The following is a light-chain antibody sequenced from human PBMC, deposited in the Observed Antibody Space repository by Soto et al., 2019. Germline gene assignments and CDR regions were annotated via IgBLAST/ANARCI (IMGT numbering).Light chain of an antibody. CDR3: AAWDATLNGL. V-gene: IGLV1-44*01. J-gene: IGLJ2*01. CDR1: SSNIGSNT. CDR2: SNN. Sequence: QSVLTQPPSASGTPGQRVTISGSGSSSNIGSNTVNWYQQVPGTAPKLLIYSNNQRPSGVPDRFSGSKSGTSASLAISGLQSEDEADYYCAAWDATLNGLFGGGTKLTVL.